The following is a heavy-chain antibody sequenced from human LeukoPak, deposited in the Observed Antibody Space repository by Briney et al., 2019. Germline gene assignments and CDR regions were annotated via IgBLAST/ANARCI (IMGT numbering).Heavy chain of an antibody. V-gene: IGHV1-2*07. CDR3: ARLPFYDY. Sequence: ASVKVSCKASGYTFIGYYMHWVRQAPGQGLEWMGWINPKSGDTNYAHKFQGRITMTRDTSISTAYMELSRLRSDDTAVYYCARLPFYDYWGQGSLVTVTS. J-gene: IGHJ4*02. D-gene: IGHD2/OR15-2a*01. CDR2: INPKSGDT. CDR1: GYTFIGYY.